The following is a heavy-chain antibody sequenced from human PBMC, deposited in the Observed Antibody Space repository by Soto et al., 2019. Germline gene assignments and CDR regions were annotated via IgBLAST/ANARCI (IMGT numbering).Heavy chain of an antibody. Sequence: GGSLRLSCAASGFSLSSHSMNWVRQAPGKGLEWISYIRSSGRTMYYADSVKGRFTISRDTAKNSLYLQMNSLRDEDTAVYYCARESYSGSYHDYWGQGTLVTVSS. CDR1: GFSLSSHS. CDR3: ARESYSGSYHDY. V-gene: IGHV3-48*02. J-gene: IGHJ4*02. CDR2: IRSSGRTM. D-gene: IGHD1-26*01.